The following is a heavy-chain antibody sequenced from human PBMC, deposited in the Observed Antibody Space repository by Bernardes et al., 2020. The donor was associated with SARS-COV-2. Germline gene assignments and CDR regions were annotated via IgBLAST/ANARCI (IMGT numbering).Heavy chain of an antibody. J-gene: IGHJ6*02. Sequence: GGSLILSCAASGFTFRSYIMNWVRQAPGQGLEWVASITSTSSYIYYADSVKGRFTISRENAKSSLYLQVNSLRADDTAVYYCARGPQGMNYYYYLIDVWGQGTTVTVSS. CDR3: ARGPQGMNYYYYLIDV. D-gene: IGHD3-10*01. CDR2: ITSTSSYI. CDR1: GFTFRSYI. V-gene: IGHV3-21*01.